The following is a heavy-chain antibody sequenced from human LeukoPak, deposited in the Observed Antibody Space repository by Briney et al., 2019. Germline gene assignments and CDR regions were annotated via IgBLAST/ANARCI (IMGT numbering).Heavy chain of an antibody. Sequence: GGSLRLSCAASGFTVSSNYMSWVRQAPGKGLEWVSAISGSGGSTYYADSVKGRFTISRDNSKNTLYLQMNSLRAEDTAVYYCAKAPAEYYYDSSGYYPWGFQHWGQGTLVTVSS. CDR1: GFTVSSNY. J-gene: IGHJ1*01. V-gene: IGHV3-23*01. D-gene: IGHD3-22*01. CDR3: AKAPAEYYYDSSGYYPWGFQH. CDR2: ISGSGGST.